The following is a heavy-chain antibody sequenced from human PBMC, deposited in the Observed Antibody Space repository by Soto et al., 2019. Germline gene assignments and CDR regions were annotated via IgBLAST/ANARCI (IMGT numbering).Heavy chain of an antibody. J-gene: IGHJ4*02. CDR2: IWYDGSNK. CDR1: GFTFSSYG. CDR3: ARDSVGLGDPVYYFDY. V-gene: IGHV3-33*01. D-gene: IGHD4-17*01. Sequence: QVQLVESGGGVVQPGRSLRLYCAASGFTFSSYGMHWVRQAPGKGLEWVAVIWYDGSNKYYADSVKGRFTISRDNSKNTLYLQMNSLRAEDTAVYYCARDSVGLGDPVYYFDYWGQGTLVTVSS.